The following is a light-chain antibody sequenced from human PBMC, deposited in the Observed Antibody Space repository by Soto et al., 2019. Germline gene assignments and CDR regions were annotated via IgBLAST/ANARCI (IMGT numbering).Light chain of an antibody. J-gene: IGKJ3*01. Sequence: IVLTKPRGNISLSPGEIATLSCRASQSVSSSYLAWYQHKPGQAPRLLIYGASSRATGIPDRFSGSGPGTDCTLTISRVEAEDFTGYYCQLYGSSPFTFGAGTKVDI. CDR2: GAS. V-gene: IGKV3-20*01. CDR3: QLYGSSPFT. CDR1: QSVSSSY.